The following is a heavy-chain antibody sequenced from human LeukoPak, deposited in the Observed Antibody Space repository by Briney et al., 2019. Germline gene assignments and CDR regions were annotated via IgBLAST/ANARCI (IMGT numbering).Heavy chain of an antibody. CDR3: AREQRGGLSGNLGGLFAMYYTYYYMDV. D-gene: IGHD1-26*01. CDR2: INPSDGAT. CDR1: GYTFTKYY. Sequence: ASVKVSCKASGYTFTKYYIHWVRQAPGQGLEWMGMINPSDGATTYAQRFQGRVTMTRDMSTTTVYMDLRSLRSEDTAGNFCAREQRGGLSGNLGGLFAMYYTYYYMDVWGRGTTVTVSS. V-gene: IGHV1-46*01. J-gene: IGHJ6*03.